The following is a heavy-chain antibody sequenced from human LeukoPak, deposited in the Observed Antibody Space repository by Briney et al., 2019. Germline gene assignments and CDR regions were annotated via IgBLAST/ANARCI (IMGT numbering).Heavy chain of an antibody. J-gene: IGHJ4*02. CDR1: GGSISSDNYS. Sequence: SETLSLTCTVSGGSISSDNYSWSWIRQPAGKGLEWIGRVYTSGSTNYNPSLKSRVTISVDTSKNQFSLKLSSVTAADTAVYYCARVSGYDWESFYDYWGQGTLVTVSS. CDR3: ARVSGYDWESFYDY. V-gene: IGHV4-61*02. D-gene: IGHD5-12*01. CDR2: VYTSGST.